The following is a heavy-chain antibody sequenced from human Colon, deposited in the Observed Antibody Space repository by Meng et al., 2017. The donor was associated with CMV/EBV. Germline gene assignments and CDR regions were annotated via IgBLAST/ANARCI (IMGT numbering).Heavy chain of an antibody. J-gene: IGHJ4*02. D-gene: IGHD1-26*01. CDR2: IYPGDSDT. Sequence: GESLKISCKGSGYSFTSYWIGWVRQMPGKGLEWMGIIYPGDSDTRYSPSFQGQVTISADKSISTAFMDLSSLGSDDTAVYYCAVRWEQLPSHTLLDYWGQGTLVTVSS. V-gene: IGHV5-51*01. CDR1: GYSFTSYW. CDR3: AVRWEQLPSHTLLDY.